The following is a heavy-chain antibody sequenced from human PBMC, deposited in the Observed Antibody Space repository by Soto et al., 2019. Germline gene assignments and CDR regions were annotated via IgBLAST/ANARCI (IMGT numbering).Heavy chain of an antibody. Sequence: QVQLVQSGAEVKKPGASVKVSCKASGSTFTSYGISWVRQAPGKGLEGMGWISAYNGNTNYAQKLQGRVTMTTDTSTSTAYMELRSLRSDDTAVYYCARVTFGGVIVPGYFDYWGQGTLVTVSS. CDR3: ARVTFGGVIVPGYFDY. CDR2: ISAYNGNT. CDR1: GSTFTSYG. V-gene: IGHV1-18*04. J-gene: IGHJ4*02. D-gene: IGHD3-16*02.